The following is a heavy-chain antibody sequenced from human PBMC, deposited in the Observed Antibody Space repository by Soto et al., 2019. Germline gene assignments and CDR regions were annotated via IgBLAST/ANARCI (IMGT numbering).Heavy chain of an antibody. V-gene: IGHV4-31*03. J-gene: IGHJ3*02. Sequence: PSETLSLTCTVSGGSISSGGYYWSWIRQHPGKGLEWIGYIYYSGSTYCNPSLKSRVTISVDTSKNQFSLKLSSVTAADTAVYYCARGLITMIIGGLSSLLERDDAFDIWGQGTMVTVSS. D-gene: IGHD3-22*01. CDR2: IYYSGST. CDR3: ARGLITMIIGGLSSLLERDDAFDI. CDR1: GGSISSGGYY.